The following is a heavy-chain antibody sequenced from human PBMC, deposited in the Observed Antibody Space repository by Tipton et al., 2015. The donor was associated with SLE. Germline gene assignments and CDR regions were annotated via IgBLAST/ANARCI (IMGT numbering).Heavy chain of an antibody. CDR3: RRRRVTMIRGDFVLDY. V-gene: IGHV4-34*01. Sequence: TLSLTCAVYGGSLSGHYWSWIRQSPGKGLECIGESNDSGRANYNPALESRATISLDTSRNQFSLKLTSVTAADTAVYYCRRRRVTMIRGDFVLDYWGQGTLVTVSS. J-gene: IGHJ4*02. D-gene: IGHD3-10*01. CDR2: SNDSGRA. CDR1: GGSLSGHY.